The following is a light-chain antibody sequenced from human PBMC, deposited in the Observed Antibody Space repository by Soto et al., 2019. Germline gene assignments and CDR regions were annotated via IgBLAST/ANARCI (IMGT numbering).Light chain of an antibody. V-gene: IGLV2-8*01. J-gene: IGLJ1*01. CDR2: DVS. CDR3: ASYAGSNNSV. CDR1: SSDVGGYNH. Sequence: QSVLTQPPSASGSPGQSVTISCTGTSSDVGGYNHVSWYQQNPGKAPKLMIYDVSKRPSGVPDRFSGSKSGITASLTISGLQAEDEADYYCASYAGSNNSVFGTGTKLTVL.